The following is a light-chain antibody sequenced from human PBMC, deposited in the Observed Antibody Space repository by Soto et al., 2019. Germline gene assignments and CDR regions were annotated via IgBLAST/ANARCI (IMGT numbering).Light chain of an antibody. V-gene: IGKV3-20*01. Sequence: EIVLTQSPGSLSLSPGERATLSCRASQSVSSYLAWYQQKPGQAPRLLISGASSRATGFPDRFSGSGSGTDFSLTISRLEPEVSAVYYCQQYSSPPRTFGQGTKVEIK. CDR3: QQYSSPPRT. CDR1: QSVSSY. J-gene: IGKJ1*01. CDR2: GAS.